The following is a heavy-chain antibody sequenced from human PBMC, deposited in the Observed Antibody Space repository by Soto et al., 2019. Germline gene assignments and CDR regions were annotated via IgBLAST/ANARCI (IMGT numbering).Heavy chain of an antibody. CDR3: AKDSVKKATFEY. V-gene: IGHV3-30*18. J-gene: IGHJ4*02. CDR1: TFAFTFRNYG. CDR2: ISHDGDDQ. Sequence: VGSLRLSCESSTFAFTFRNYGIHWVRLVPCKGLEWLAVISHDGDDQYYADSVKGRFTVSRDDVRNILYLQMNSLRSEDTALYYCAKDSVKKATFEYWGQGTLVNVSS.